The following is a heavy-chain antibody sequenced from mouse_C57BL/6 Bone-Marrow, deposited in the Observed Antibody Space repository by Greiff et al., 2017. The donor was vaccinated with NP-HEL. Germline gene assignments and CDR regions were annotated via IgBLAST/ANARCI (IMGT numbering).Heavy chain of an antibody. J-gene: IGHJ2*01. CDR3: ARGDYYGSSYYFDY. V-gene: IGHV1-81*01. CDR1: GYTFTSYG. D-gene: IGHD1-1*01. CDR2: IYPRSGNT. Sequence: VQLVESGAELARPGASVKLSCKASGYTFTSYGISWVKQRTGQGLEWIGEIYPRSGNTYYNEKFKGKATLTADKSSSTAYMELRSLTSEDSAVYFCARGDYYGSSYYFDYWGQGTTLTVSS.